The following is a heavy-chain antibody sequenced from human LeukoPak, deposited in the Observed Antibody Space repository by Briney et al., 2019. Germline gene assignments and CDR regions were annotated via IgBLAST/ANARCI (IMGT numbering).Heavy chain of an antibody. CDR1: GFVFHDFA. Sequence: GGSLRLSCAASGFVFHDFAMHWVRQSPGKGLEWVATISWNSDIILYANSVKGRFTISRENDRDSLYMEMNSLRREDTALYYCVKSGGYYYMDAWGKGTTVIVSS. CDR2: ISWNSDII. V-gene: IGHV3-9*01. J-gene: IGHJ6*03. D-gene: IGHD2-15*01. CDR3: VKSGGYYYMDA.